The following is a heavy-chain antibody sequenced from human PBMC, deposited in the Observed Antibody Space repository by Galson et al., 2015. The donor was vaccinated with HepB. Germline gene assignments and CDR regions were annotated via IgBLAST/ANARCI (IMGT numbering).Heavy chain of an antibody. CDR3: ASSTVTKGGDAFDI. V-gene: IGHV3-20*04. CDR1: GFTFDDYD. Sequence: SLRLSCAASGFTFDDYDMSWVRQAPGKGLEWVSGINWNGGSTGYADSVKGRFTISRDNAKNSLYLQMNSLRAEDTALYYCASSTVTKGGDAFDIWGQGTVVTVSS. D-gene: IGHD4-17*01. J-gene: IGHJ3*02. CDR2: INWNGGST.